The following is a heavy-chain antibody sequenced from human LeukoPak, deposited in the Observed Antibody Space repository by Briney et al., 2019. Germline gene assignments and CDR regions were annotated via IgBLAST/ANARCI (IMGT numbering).Heavy chain of an antibody. CDR1: GFTFRNYG. J-gene: IGHJ6*04. Sequence: GGSLRLSCAASGFTFRNYGMHWVRQAPGEGLEWVAFIRFDGSNNDYADSVKGRFTISRDSSKNTLYLQMSSLRGDDTAVYYCAKDAKGLLDVWGKGTTVTISS. CDR3: AKDAKGLLDV. CDR2: IRFDGSNN. V-gene: IGHV3-30*02. D-gene: IGHD4/OR15-4a*01.